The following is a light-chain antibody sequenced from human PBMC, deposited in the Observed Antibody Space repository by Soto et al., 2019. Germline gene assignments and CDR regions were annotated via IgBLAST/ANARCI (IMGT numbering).Light chain of an antibody. Sequence: DIQMTQSPSSLSASVGDRVTITCRASQSIGTYLIWYQQKLGKAPNLLIYAASSLQSGVPSRFSGSGTGTDFTLTISSLQPEDFANYDCQQSYSSPPTFGKGTKVEI. J-gene: IGKJ1*01. CDR3: QQSYSSPPT. CDR2: AAS. CDR1: QSIGTY. V-gene: IGKV1-39*01.